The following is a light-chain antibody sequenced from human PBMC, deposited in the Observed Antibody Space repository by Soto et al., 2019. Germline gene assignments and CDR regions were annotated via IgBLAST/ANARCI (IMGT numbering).Light chain of an antibody. Sequence: IVLTQSPGTLSLSPGERATLSCMASQSISDTLAWYQQKPGQAPRLLIHGASTRATGFPARFSGSGSGTDFTLTISSLQSEDFAVYYCQQYNNWPWTFGQGTKVDIK. CDR3: QQYNNWPWT. CDR1: QSISDT. J-gene: IGKJ1*01. V-gene: IGKV3-15*01. CDR2: GAS.